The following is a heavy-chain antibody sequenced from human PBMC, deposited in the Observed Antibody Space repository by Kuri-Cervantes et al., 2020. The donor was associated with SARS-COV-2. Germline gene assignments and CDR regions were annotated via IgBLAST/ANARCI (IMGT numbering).Heavy chain of an antibody. CDR1: GFTFSDHC. Sequence: GESLKISCATSGFTFSDHCIDWVRQAPGKGLEWVGRSSNKVYRYTTEYATSVKGRFTISRDFSKNSLSLQMDSLTTEDTAVYYCARSLTTTYSFWGQGTLVTVSS. J-gene: IGHJ1*01. D-gene: IGHD4-11*01. V-gene: IGHV3-72*01. CDR2: SSNKVYRYTT. CDR3: ARSLTTTYSF.